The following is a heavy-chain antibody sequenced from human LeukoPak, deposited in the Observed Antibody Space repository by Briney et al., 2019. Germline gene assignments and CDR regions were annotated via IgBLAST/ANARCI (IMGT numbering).Heavy chain of an antibody. CDR3: ARAQGGAFDI. J-gene: IGHJ3*02. CDR1: GDSFSSVTDY. CDR2: IYYSGST. D-gene: IGHD3-16*01. Sequence: SETLSLTCTVSGDSFSSVTDYWAWIRQPPGTGLEWIGYIYYSGSTNYNPSLKSRVTISVDTSKNQFSLKLSSVTAADTAVYYCARAQGGAFDIWGQGTMVTVSS. V-gene: IGHV4-61*01.